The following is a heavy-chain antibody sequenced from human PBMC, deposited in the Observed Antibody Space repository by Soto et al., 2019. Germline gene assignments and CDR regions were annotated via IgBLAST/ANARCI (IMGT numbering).Heavy chain of an antibody. Sequence: GGSLSLSCAASGFTFSSYAMHWVRQAPGKGLEWVAVISYDGSNKYYADSVKGRFTISRDNSKNTLYLQMNSLRAEDTAVYYCARRPDLSGWYYFDYWGQGTLVTVSS. CDR2: ISYDGSNK. J-gene: IGHJ4*02. D-gene: IGHD6-19*01. CDR1: GFTFSSYA. CDR3: ARRPDLSGWYYFDY. V-gene: IGHV3-30-3*01.